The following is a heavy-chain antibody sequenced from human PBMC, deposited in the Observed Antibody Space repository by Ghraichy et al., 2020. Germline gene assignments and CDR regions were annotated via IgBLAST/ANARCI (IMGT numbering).Heavy chain of an antibody. CDR3: AKDIDADDAFDI. V-gene: IGHV3-9*01. Sequence: GGSLRLSCAASGFTFDDYAMHWVRQAPGKGLEWVSGISWNSGSIGYADSVKGRFTISRDNAKNSLYLQMNSLRAEDTALYYCAKDIDADDAFDIWGQGTMVTVSS. CDR2: ISWNSGSI. CDR1: GFTFDDYA. J-gene: IGHJ3*02.